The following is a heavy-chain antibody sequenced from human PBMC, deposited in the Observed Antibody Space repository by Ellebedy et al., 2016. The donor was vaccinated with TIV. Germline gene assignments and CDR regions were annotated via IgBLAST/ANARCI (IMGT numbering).Heavy chain of an antibody. V-gene: IGHV3-21*01. CDR1: GFTFSSYS. CDR3: AREPIGYYDSSGLFPRDGP. J-gene: IGHJ4*02. D-gene: IGHD3-22*01. CDR2: ISSSSSYI. Sequence: GESLKISXAASGFTFSSYSMNWVRQAPGKGLEWVSSISSSSSYIYYADSVKGRFTISRDNAKNSLYLQMNSLRAEDTAVYYCAREPIGYYDSSGLFPRDGPWGQGTLVTVSS.